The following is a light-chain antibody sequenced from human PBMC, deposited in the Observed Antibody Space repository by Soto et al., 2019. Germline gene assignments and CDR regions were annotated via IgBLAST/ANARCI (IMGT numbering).Light chain of an antibody. CDR1: QTISSW. CDR3: QQYKSYVRT. Sequence: DIPMTQSPSTLSASVGDRVTITCRASQTISSWLAWYQQKPGKAPKLLIYAASSLESGVASRFSGSGSGTEFTLTINSLQPDDFATYYCQQYKSYVRTFGQGTKVEIK. CDR2: AAS. V-gene: IGKV1-5*01. J-gene: IGKJ1*01.